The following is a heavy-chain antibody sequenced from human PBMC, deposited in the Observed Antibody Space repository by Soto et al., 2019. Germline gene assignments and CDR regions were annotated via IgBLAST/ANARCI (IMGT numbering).Heavy chain of an antibody. Sequence: SETLSLTCTVSGGSISSGGYYWSWIRQHPGKGLEWIGYIYYSGSTYYNPSLKSRVTISVDTSKNQFSLKLSSVTAADTAVYYCARWVQTYYYYMDVWGKGTTVTVSS. CDR3: ARWVQTYYYYMDV. J-gene: IGHJ6*03. V-gene: IGHV4-31*03. CDR1: GGSISSGGYY. CDR2: IYYSGST.